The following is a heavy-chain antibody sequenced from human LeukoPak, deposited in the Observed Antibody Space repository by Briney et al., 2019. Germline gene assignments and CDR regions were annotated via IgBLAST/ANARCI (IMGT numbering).Heavy chain of an antibody. Sequence: GGSLTVSCAASGFTFSSSPMSWVRPAPGKGLEWVSGISNSGANTYYADAVKGRFTISRDNSKTTLYLYMNSLGVEDTAVYYFAQDRYSSQAGYWGQGTLVTVST. V-gene: IGHV3-23*01. CDR3: AQDRYSSQAGY. J-gene: IGHJ4*02. D-gene: IGHD6-19*01. CDR1: GFTFSSSP. CDR2: ISNSGANT.